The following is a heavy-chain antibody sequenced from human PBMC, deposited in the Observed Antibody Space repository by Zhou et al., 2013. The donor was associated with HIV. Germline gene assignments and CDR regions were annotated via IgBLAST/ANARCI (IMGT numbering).Heavy chain of an antibody. Sequence: QVHLVQSGAEVKKPGSSVKVSCQASGGTFSSHGIYWVRQAPGQGLEWMGGIILVFGTTKYAQKFQGRVTFSTDDSSTTTYMEVTSLRSDDTAVYYCARGTGDFAGVPFDYWGQGTLVTVSS. CDR1: GGTFSSHG. CDR3: ARGTGDFAGVPFDY. D-gene: IGHD7-27*01. CDR2: IILVFGTT. V-gene: IGHV1-69*05. J-gene: IGHJ4*02.